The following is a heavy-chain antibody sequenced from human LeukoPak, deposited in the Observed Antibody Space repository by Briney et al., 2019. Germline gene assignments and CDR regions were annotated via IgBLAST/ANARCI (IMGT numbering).Heavy chain of an antibody. CDR2: INSDGSST. J-gene: IGHJ6*02. V-gene: IGHV3-74*01. CDR3: ARFDSSGYYYYYGMDV. CDR1: GFTFSSYW. Sequence: GGSLRLSCAASGFTFSSYWMHWVRQAPGKGLVWVSRINSDGSSTSYADSVKGRFTISRDNAKNTLYLQMNSLRAEDTAVYYCARFDSSGYYYYYGMDVWGQGTTVTVSS. D-gene: IGHD3-22*01.